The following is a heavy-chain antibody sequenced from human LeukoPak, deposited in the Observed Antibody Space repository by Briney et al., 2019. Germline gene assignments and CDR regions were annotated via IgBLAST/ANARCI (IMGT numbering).Heavy chain of an antibody. CDR3: ARDRAVPNYYYYYGMDV. Sequence: GGSLRLSCAASGFTVSSNYMSGVRQAPGKGLEWVSVIYSGGSTYYADSVKGRFTISRDNSKNTLYLQMNSLRAEDTAVYYCARDRAVPNYYYYYGMDVWGQGTTVTVSS. J-gene: IGHJ6*02. D-gene: IGHD4-17*01. V-gene: IGHV3-66*01. CDR1: GFTVSSNY. CDR2: IYSGGST.